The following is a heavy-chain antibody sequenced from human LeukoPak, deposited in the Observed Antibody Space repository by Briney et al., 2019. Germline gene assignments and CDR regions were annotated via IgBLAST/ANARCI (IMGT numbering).Heavy chain of an antibody. J-gene: IGHJ3*02. CDR3: ARGVNDYGDYVGDDAFDI. CDR1: GFTFSSYA. CDR2: ISYDGSNK. D-gene: IGHD4-17*01. V-gene: IGHV3-30-3*01. Sequence: TGGSLRLSCAASGFTFSSYAMHWVRQAPGKGLEWVTVISYDGSNKYYADSVKGRFTISRDNSKNTLYLQMNSLRAEDTAVYYCARGVNDYGDYVGDDAFDIWGQGTMVTVSS.